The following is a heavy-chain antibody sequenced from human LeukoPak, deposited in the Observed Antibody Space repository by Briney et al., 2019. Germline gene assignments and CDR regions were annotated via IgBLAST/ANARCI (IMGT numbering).Heavy chain of an antibody. V-gene: IGHV4-59*01. Sequence: PSETLSLTCTVSGGSISGFFWSWIRQPPGKGLEWIGYIYYSGTTTYNPSLKSRGTISVDTSKNQISLKLSSVTAADTAVYYRAGGEAGFFSGWFDYWGQGTLATVSS. CDR1: GGSISGFF. J-gene: IGHJ4*02. CDR3: AGGEAGFFSGWFDY. D-gene: IGHD6-19*01. CDR2: IYYSGTT.